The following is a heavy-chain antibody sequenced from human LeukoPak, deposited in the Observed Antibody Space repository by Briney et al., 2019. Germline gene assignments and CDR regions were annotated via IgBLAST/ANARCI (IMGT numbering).Heavy chain of an antibody. Sequence: SETLSLTCTVSGYSISSGYYWGWIRQPPGKGLEWTGSIYHSGSTYYNPSLKSRVTISVDTSKNQFSLKLSSVTAADTAVYYCARGTYYYDSSGYYYEGLGYYFDYWGQGTLVTVSS. CDR2: IYHSGST. D-gene: IGHD3-22*01. J-gene: IGHJ4*02. CDR1: GYSISSGYY. CDR3: ARGTYYYDSSGYYYEGLGYYFDY. V-gene: IGHV4-38-2*02.